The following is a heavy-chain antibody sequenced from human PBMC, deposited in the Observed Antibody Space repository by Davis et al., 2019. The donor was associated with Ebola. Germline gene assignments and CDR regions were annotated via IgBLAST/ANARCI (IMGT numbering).Heavy chain of an antibody. Sequence: GESLMTPCSASGFTFSSYAMSWLPPAARKALQWLSATSASGGSTYYADSVKGRFTISRDNSKNTLYLQMSSLRAEDTAVYYCAKDENFWSGYAHFDYWGQGTLVTVSS. J-gene: IGHJ4*02. CDR3: AKDENFWSGYAHFDY. CDR2: TSASGGST. V-gene: IGHV3-23*01. CDR1: GFTFSSYA. D-gene: IGHD3-3*01.